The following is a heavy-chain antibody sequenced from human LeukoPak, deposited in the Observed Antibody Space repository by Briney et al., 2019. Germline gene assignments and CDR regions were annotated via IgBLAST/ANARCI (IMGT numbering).Heavy chain of an antibody. J-gene: IGHJ4*02. D-gene: IGHD4-17*01. CDR1: GFTFSSYA. V-gene: IGHV3-23*01. Sequence: GGSLRLSCAASGFTFSSYAVSWVRQAPGKGLAWVSAISGSGGSTYYADSVKGRFTISRDNSKNTLYLQMNSLRAEDTAVYYCAKGRATVTDYFDYWGQGTLVTVSS. CDR3: AKGRATVTDYFDY. CDR2: ISGSGGST.